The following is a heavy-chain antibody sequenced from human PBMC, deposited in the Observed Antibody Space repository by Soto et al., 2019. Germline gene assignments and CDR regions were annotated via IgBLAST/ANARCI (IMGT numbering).Heavy chain of an antibody. CDR2: IKQDGSEK. J-gene: IGHJ6*01. CDR3: AGDAPWWAYYYGMDV. D-gene: IGHD2-8*02. V-gene: IGHV3-7*03. CDR1: GFTFSSYW. Sequence: EVQLVESGGGLVQPGGSLRLSCAASGFTFSSYWMSWVRQAPGKGLEWVANIKQDGSEKYYVDSVKGRFTISRDNAKNSLYLQMNSLRAEDTAVYYCAGDAPWWAYYYGMDVWGQGTTVTVSS.